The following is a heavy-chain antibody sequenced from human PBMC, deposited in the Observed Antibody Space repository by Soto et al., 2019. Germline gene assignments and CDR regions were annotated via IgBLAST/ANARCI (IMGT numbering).Heavy chain of an antibody. CDR2: IKSKTDGGTT. Sequence: GGSLRLSCAASGFTFSNAWMSWVRQAPGKGLEWVGRIKSKTDGGTTDYAAPVKGRFTISRDDSKNTLYLQMNSLKTEDTAVYYCTTARGTYGAEYFQHWGQGTLVTVSS. J-gene: IGHJ1*01. V-gene: IGHV3-15*01. CDR1: GFTFSNAW. CDR3: TTARGTYGAEYFQH. D-gene: IGHD4-17*01.